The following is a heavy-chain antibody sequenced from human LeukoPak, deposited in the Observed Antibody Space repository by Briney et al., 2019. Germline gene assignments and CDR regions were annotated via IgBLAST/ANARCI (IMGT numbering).Heavy chain of an antibody. CDR3: AKGQSTIATRSFDS. D-gene: IGHD6-6*01. Sequence: PGRSLRPSCAASGFTFSSYGMHWVRQAPGKGLEWVSTISTNSANTYYTDSVKGRFTISRDNSKNTLFMQMNSLRAEDTAVYYCAKGQSTIATRSFDSWGQGTLVTVSS. J-gene: IGHJ4*02. CDR1: GFTFSSYG. CDR2: ISTNSANT. V-gene: IGHV3-23*01.